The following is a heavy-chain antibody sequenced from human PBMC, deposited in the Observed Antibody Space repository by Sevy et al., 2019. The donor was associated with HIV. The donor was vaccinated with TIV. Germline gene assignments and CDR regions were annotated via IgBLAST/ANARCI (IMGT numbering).Heavy chain of an antibody. CDR2: LSFGCNEI. CDR3: AREGCTKPHDY. Sequence: GGSLRLSCAASGFTFSKYSMSWVRQPPGKGLEWVSTLSFGCNEINYADSVKGQFTISRDNSKSSVYLQMNNLRPEDTAVYYCAREGCTKPHDYWGQGTLVTVS. V-gene: IGHV3-23*01. J-gene: IGHJ4*02. CDR1: GFTFSKYS. D-gene: IGHD2-8*01.